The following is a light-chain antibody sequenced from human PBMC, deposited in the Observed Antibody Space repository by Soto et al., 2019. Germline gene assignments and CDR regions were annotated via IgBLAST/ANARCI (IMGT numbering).Light chain of an antibody. CDR2: DAS. CDR3: QQRFNWPHT. V-gene: IGKV3-11*01. CDR1: QSVANY. Sequence: EVVLTQSPGTLSLSPGTRATLSCRASQSVANYLAWYQQKPGQAPRLLIYDASDRATGIPPRFSGSGSGTDFTLTISSLEPEDFAVYYCQQRFNWPHTFGPGTKVDIK. J-gene: IGKJ3*01.